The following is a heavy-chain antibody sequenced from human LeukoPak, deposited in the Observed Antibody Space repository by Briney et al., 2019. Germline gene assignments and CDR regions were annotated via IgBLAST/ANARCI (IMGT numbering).Heavy chain of an antibody. CDR2: VTGSGSST. D-gene: IGHD3-10*01. CDR1: GFTFRSDA. CDR3: AKVVGGSGSYDNVYFDY. V-gene: IGHV3-23*01. Sequence: PGGSLRLSCAASGFTFRSDAVTWVRQAPGKGLEWVSGVTGSGSSTYYADSVKGRFTISRDNSKNTLYLQMNSLRAEDTAVYYCAKVVGGSGSYDNVYFDYWGQGTLVTVSS. J-gene: IGHJ4*02.